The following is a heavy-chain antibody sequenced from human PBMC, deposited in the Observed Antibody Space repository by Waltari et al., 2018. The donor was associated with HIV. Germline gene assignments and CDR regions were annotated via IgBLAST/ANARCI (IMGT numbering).Heavy chain of an antibody. CDR1: GYTFTGYY. CDR3: ARGRRYYDSSATDAFDI. D-gene: IGHD3-22*01. J-gene: IGHJ3*02. CDR2: INPNRGGT. V-gene: IGHV1-2*06. Sequence: QVQLVQSGAEVKKPGASVKVSCKASGYTFTGYYMHWVRQAPGQGVEWMGRINPNRGGTNYAQKFQGRVTMTRDTSISTAYMELSRLRSDDTAVYYCARGRRYYDSSATDAFDIWGQGTMVTVSS.